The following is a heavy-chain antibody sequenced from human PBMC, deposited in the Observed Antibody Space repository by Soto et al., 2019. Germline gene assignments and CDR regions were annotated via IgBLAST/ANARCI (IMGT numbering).Heavy chain of an antibody. Sequence: EVQLVESGGGLVKPGGSLRLSCAASGFTFSSYSMNWVRQAPGKGLEWVSSISSSSSYIYYADSVKGRFTISRDNAKNSLYLQMNGLRAEDTAVYYCARDGGSYYTDTDYWGQGTLVTVSS. CDR1: GFTFSSYS. D-gene: IGHD1-26*01. V-gene: IGHV3-21*01. CDR2: ISSSSSYI. J-gene: IGHJ4*02. CDR3: ARDGGSYYTDTDY.